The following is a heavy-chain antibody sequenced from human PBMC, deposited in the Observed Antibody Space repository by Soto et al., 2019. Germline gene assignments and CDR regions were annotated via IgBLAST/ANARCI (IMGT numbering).Heavy chain of an antibody. Sequence: GASVKVSCKASGGTFSSYAISWVRQAPGRGLEWMGGIIPIFGTANYAQKFQGRVTITADESTSTAYMELSSLRSEDTAVYYCARDSRNNHYYHSNGVIDWFDPWGQATLVTVSS. CDR2: IIPIFGTA. V-gene: IGHV1-69*13. J-gene: IGHJ5*02. CDR3: ARDSRNNHYYHSNGVIDWFDP. D-gene: IGHD3-22*01. CDR1: GGTFSSYA.